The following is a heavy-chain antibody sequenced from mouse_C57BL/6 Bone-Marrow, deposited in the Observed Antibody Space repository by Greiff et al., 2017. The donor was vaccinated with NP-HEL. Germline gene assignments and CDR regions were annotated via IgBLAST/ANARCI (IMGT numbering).Heavy chain of an antibody. D-gene: IGHD2-3*01. CDR2: IDPSDSYT. J-gene: IGHJ1*03. CDR3: ARDDGLREYFDV. V-gene: IGHV1-69*01. CDR1: GYTFTSYW. Sequence: ASIQMSCKASGYTFTSYWMHWVKQRPGQGLEWIGEIDPSDSYTNYNQKFKGKSTLTVAKSSSTAYMQLSSLTSEDSAVYYCARDDGLREYFDVWGTGTTVTVSS.